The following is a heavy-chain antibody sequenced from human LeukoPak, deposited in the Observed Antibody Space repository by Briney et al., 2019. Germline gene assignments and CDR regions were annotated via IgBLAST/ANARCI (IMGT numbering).Heavy chain of an antibody. Sequence: PGGSLRLSCAASGFTVSSNYMSWVRQAPGKGLEWVSFIYSGGSTYYADSVKGRFTISRDNSKNTLYLQMNSLRAEDTAVYYCATGNYYDSSGYPFGFDYWGQGTLVTVSS. D-gene: IGHD3-22*01. CDR3: ATGNYYDSSGYPFGFDY. CDR2: IYSGGST. CDR1: GFTVSSNY. J-gene: IGHJ4*02. V-gene: IGHV3-53*01.